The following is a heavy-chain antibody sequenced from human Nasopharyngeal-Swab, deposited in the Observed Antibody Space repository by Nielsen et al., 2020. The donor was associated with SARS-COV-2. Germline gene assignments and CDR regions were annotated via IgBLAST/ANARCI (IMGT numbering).Heavy chain of an antibody. CDR2: IRSKAYGGTT. CDR3: TRDDFWSGYFWA. V-gene: IGHV3-49*04. Sequence: GGSLRLSCAASGFTFSDSAIHWVRQAPGKGLEWVGFIRSKAYGGTTEYAASVKGRFTISRDDSKSIAYLQMNSLKTEDTAVYYCTRDDFWSGYFWAWGQGTLVTVSS. J-gene: IGHJ5*02. D-gene: IGHD3-3*01. CDR1: GFTFSDSA.